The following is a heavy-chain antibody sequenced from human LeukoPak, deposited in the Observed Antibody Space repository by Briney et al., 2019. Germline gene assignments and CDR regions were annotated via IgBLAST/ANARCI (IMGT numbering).Heavy chain of an antibody. Sequence: GESLKISCKTSGYSFTTYWIGWVRQMPGTGLEWVGAIYPDNSDTRYSPSFQGQVVISADRSIRTAYLQWNTLKTSDTAMYYCVRQRGASGTINHFDPWGQGTLVTVSS. J-gene: IGHJ5*02. CDR1: GYSFTTYW. CDR3: VRQRGASGTINHFDP. CDR2: IYPDNSDT. D-gene: IGHD3-10*01. V-gene: IGHV5-51*01.